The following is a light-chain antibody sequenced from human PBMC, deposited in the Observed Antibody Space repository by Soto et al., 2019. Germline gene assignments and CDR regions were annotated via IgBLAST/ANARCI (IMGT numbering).Light chain of an antibody. CDR2: DAS. CDR3: QHHRT. J-gene: IGKJ1*01. V-gene: IGKV1-5*01. CDR1: QSISSW. Sequence: GNRVTITCRASQSISSWLAWYQQKPGKAPKLLIYDASSLESGVPSRFSGSGSGTEFTLTISSLQPDDFATYYCQHHRTFGQGTKVEIK.